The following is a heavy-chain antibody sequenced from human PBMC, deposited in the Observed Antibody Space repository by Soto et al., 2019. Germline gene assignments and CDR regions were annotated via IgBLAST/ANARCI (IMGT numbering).Heavy chain of an antibody. V-gene: IGHV3-11*01. J-gene: IGHJ6*02. Sequence: QVQLVESRGGLVKPGGSLRLSCAASGFTFSDYYMSWIRQAPGKGLEWVSYITSGSTIYYADSVKGRFTISRDNAKNSLYLQMNSLRAEDTAVYYCARAPYSSGWYDYYYGMDVWGQGTTVTVSS. CDR2: ITSGSTI. CDR1: GFTFSDYY. CDR3: ARAPYSSGWYDYYYGMDV. D-gene: IGHD6-19*01.